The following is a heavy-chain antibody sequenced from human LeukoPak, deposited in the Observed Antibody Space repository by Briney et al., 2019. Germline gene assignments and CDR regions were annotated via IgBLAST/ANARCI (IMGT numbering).Heavy chain of an antibody. Sequence: GGSLRLSCAASGFTFSSYAMHWVRQAPGKGLEWVAVISYDGSNKYYADSVKGRFTISRDNAKNSLYLQMNSLRAEDTAVYYCASIPVERIVGADFDYWGQGTLVTVSS. V-gene: IGHV3-30-3*02. D-gene: IGHD1-26*01. J-gene: IGHJ4*02. CDR1: GFTFSSYA. CDR3: ASIPVERIVGADFDY. CDR2: ISYDGSNK.